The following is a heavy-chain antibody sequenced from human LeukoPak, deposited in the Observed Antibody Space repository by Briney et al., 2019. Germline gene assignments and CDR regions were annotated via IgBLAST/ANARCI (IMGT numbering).Heavy chain of an antibody. J-gene: IGHJ3*02. CDR2: INHSGST. CDR1: GGSFSGYY. D-gene: IGHD3-10*01. Sequence: SETLSLTCAVYGGSFSGYYWSWIRQPPGKGLEWIGEINHSGSTNYNPSLKSRVTISVDTPKNQFSLKLSSVTAADTAVYYCARGRYRYYYGSGSRRDAFDIWGQGTMVTVSS. V-gene: IGHV4-34*01. CDR3: ARGRYRYYYGSGSRRDAFDI.